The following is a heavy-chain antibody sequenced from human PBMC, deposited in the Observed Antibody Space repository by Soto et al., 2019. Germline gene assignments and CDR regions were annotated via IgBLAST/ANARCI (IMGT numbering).Heavy chain of an antibody. Sequence: VQLVESGGGVVQPGRSLRLSCAASGFTFSSYGMHWVRQAPGKGLEWVAVISGRAGNTYYADSVKGRFTISRDNSKNTLYLYMSSLRAEDTALYYCAKDRYCSSTSCSSLNSWGQGTLVTVSS. V-gene: IGHV3-23*04. CDR1: GFTFSSYG. J-gene: IGHJ5*02. D-gene: IGHD2-2*01. CDR2: ISGRAGNT. CDR3: AKDRYCSSTSCSSLNS.